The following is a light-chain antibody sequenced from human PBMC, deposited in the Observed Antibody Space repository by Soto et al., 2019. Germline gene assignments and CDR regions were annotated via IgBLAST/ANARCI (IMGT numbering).Light chain of an antibody. CDR3: RLGLGGRTWL. V-gene: IGLV2-11*01. Sequence: QSALTQPRSVSGSPGQSVTISCTATGSDVGDSSHVSWYQLHPGKAPKIMIYEVNNRPSGVPDRFSGSKSGSTASLTISGLQAGDEGEYNARLGLGGRTWLSGGGTRLPV. CDR1: GSDVGDSSH. CDR2: EVN. J-gene: IGLJ3*02.